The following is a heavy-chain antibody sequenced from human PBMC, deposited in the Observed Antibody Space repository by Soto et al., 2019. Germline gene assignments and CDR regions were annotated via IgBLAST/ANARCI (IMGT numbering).Heavy chain of an antibody. D-gene: IGHD2-2*01. Sequence: GALRLSCTVSGFAFNNYGINWVRQAPGKGLEWVSSISKSDYTYYSDSVKSRFTISRDNAKNSVSLQMNTLRVEDTAVYYCAREDSIIIPAVSDFWGQGTLVTVSS. CDR3: AREDSIIIPAVSDF. CDR2: ISKSDYT. V-gene: IGHV3-21*01. CDR1: GFAFNNYG. J-gene: IGHJ4*02.